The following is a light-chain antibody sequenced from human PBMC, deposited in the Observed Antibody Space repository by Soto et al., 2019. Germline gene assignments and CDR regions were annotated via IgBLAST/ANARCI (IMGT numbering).Light chain of an antibody. Sequence: QSVLTQPVSVSGSPGQSITISCTGTNNDVGAYTYVSWYQQHPGKAPRLIIYEVSDRPSGVSDRFSGSKSGNTASLVISGLQAEDEADYYCSSYRTGSRVFGGGTKLTVL. J-gene: IGLJ3*02. CDR3: SSYRTGSRV. CDR1: NNDVGAYTY. V-gene: IGLV2-14*01. CDR2: EVS.